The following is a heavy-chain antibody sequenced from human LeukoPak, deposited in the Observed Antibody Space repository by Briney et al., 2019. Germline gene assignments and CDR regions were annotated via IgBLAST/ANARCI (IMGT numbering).Heavy chain of an antibody. J-gene: IGHJ4*02. Sequence: GGSLRLSCGAPGFTFSTYALGWVPQAPGEGLGWVSSISGSGDSTFYADSVRGRFTISRDNSKNTLSLQMNSLRAEDTALYYCAKGDLPLLYGGAFDSWGQGILVTVAS. V-gene: IGHV3-23*01. CDR1: GFTFSTYA. CDR3: AKGDLPLLYGGAFDS. CDR2: ISGSGDST. D-gene: IGHD1-26*01.